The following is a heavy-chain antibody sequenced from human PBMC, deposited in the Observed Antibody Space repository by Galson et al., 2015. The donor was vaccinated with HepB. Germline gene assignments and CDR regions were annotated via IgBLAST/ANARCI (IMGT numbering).Heavy chain of an antibody. CDR3: ARDRYYYDSSGNWFDP. J-gene: IGHJ5*02. CDR1: GGSISSSNW. Sequence: LSLTCAVSGGSISSSNWWSWVRQPPGKGLEWIGYIYYSGSTYYNPSLKSRVTISVDTSKNQFSLKLSSVTAADTAVYYCARDRYYYDSSGNWFDPWGQGTLVTV. V-gene: IGHV4-30-4*01. CDR2: IYYSGST. D-gene: IGHD3-22*01.